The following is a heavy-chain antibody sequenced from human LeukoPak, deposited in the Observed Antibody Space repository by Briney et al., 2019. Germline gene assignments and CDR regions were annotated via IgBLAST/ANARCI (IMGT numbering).Heavy chain of an antibody. CDR1: GYNFNNYG. D-gene: IGHD1-26*01. CDR3: ARRARGGVVGATQGYFDS. CDR2: ISAYNGHT. J-gene: IGHJ4*02. Sequence: ASVKVSCKASGYNFNNYGIVWVRQAPGRGLEWMGWISAYNGHTIVAQDLQGRLTMTTNSSTTTAYMELMSLKSDDTAVYYCARRARGGVVGATQGYFDSWGQGTVVTVSS. V-gene: IGHV1-18*01.